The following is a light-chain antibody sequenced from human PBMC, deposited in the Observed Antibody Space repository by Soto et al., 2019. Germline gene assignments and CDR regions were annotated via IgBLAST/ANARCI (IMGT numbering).Light chain of an antibody. CDR1: QSVRSY. J-gene: IGKJ2*01. V-gene: IGKV3-11*01. CDR3: QHSRNLRGYT. Sequence: EIVLTQSPATLSLSPGERATLSCRASQSVRSYLAWYQQKPGQAPRLLIYDAYIRATGIPARFSGSGSETDCTLTISSLEPEDFATYYCQHSRNLRGYTFGQGTKLEI. CDR2: DAY.